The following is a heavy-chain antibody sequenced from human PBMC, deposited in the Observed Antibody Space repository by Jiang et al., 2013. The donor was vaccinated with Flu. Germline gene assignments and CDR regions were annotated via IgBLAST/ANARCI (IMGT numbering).Heavy chain of an antibody. D-gene: IGHD6-13*01. J-gene: IGHJ4*02. V-gene: IGHV4-59*01. Sequence: YGPGLVKPSETLSLTCTVSGGSISSYYWSWIRQPPGKGLEWIGYIYYSGSTNYNPSLKSRVTISVDTSKNQFSLKLSSVTAADTAVYYCARAIGIAAETKNFDYWATGTLGHRLL. CDR1: GGSISSYY. CDR2: IYYSGST. CDR3: ARAIGIAAETKNFDY.